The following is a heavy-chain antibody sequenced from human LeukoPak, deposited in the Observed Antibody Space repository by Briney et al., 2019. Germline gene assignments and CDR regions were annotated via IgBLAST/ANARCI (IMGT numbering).Heavy chain of an antibody. CDR2: ISGYNGNT. V-gene: IGHV1-18*01. Sequence: GASVKVSCKASGYTFTSYGISWVRQAPGQGLEWMGWISGYNGNTNYAQKLQGRVTMTTDTSTSTAYMELRSLRSDDTAVYYCASEVVGDGYFDYWGQETLVTVSS. D-gene: IGHD3-16*01. CDR1: GYTFTSYG. J-gene: IGHJ4*02. CDR3: ASEVVGDGYFDY.